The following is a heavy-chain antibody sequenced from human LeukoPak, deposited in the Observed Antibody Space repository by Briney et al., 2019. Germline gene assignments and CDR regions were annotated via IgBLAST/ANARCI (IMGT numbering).Heavy chain of an antibody. CDR1: GYTFTSYD. CDR2: MNPNSGNT. V-gene: IGHV1-8*01. CDR3: ARVVRRRDYRNAFDI. Sequence: GASVKVSCKASGYTFTSYDINWLRQATGQGLEWMGWMNPNSGNTGYAQKFQGRVTMTRNTSISTAYMELSSLRSEDTAVYYCARVVRRRDYRNAFDIWGQGTMVTVSS. D-gene: IGHD4-11*01. J-gene: IGHJ3*02.